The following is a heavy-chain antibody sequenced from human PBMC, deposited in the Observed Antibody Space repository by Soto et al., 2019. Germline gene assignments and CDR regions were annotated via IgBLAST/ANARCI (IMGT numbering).Heavy chain of an antibody. Sequence: QVQLVQSGAEVKKPGASVKVSCTASGYTFTDYYIHWVRQAPRQGLEWVGWINPYNGGTEYVKKFQGRVTMTRDTSIGTAYMEMSRLRSDDTAVYYCARFDYGDYIFAFDIWGQGTMLTVAS. V-gene: IGHV1-2*02. CDR1: GYTFTDYY. CDR2: INPYNGGT. CDR3: ARFDYGDYIFAFDI. J-gene: IGHJ3*02. D-gene: IGHD4-17*01.